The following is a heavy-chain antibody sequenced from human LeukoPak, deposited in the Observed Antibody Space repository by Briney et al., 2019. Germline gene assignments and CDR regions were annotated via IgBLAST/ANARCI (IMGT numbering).Heavy chain of an antibody. CDR2: IRSDGYHT. V-gene: IGHV3-30*02. Sequence: GGSLRLSCGASGFIFDTHDMHWVRQAPGKGLEWVAFIRSDGYHTYYADSVKGRFTITRDNSKNTLYLQMNSLRADDTAVYYCARAATGWELPNDAFDIWGQGTMVTVSS. J-gene: IGHJ3*02. CDR3: ARAATGWELPNDAFDI. D-gene: IGHD2-15*01. CDR1: GFIFDTHD.